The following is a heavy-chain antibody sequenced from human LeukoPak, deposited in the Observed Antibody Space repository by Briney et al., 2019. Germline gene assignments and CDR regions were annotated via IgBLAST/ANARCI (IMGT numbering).Heavy chain of an antibody. D-gene: IGHD3-9*01. CDR1: GGSISSGGYY. Sequence: SQTLSLTCTVSGGSISSGGYYWSWIRQHPGKGLEWIVYIYYSGSTYYNASLKSRVTISVDTSKNQFSLKLSPVTAADTAVYYCAREVIRYFDWPSAFDYWGQGTLVTVSS. V-gene: IGHV4-31*03. CDR3: AREVIRYFDWPSAFDY. CDR2: IYYSGST. J-gene: IGHJ4*02.